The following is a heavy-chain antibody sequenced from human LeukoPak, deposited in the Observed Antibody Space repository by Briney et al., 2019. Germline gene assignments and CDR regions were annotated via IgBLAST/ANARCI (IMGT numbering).Heavy chain of an antibody. CDR3: AKDVGSYGYLLSLDH. CDR2: ISWNSGSM. J-gene: IGHJ4*02. Sequence: GGSLRLSCAASGFTFDDYAMHWVRQAPGKGLEWVSGISWNSGSMGYADSVKGRFTISRDNAKNSLYLQMNSLRAEDMALYYCAKDVGSYGYLLSLDHWGQGTLVTVSS. CDR1: GFTFDDYA. V-gene: IGHV3-9*03. D-gene: IGHD5-18*01.